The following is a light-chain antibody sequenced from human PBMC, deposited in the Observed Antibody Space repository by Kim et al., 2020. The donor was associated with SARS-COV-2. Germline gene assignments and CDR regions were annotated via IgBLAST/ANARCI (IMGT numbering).Light chain of an antibody. CDR2: SND. V-gene: IGLV1-47*02. J-gene: IGLJ2*01. CDR1: SHNSYSTD. Sequence: GTSVIPCSSGSSHNSYSTDVYWHQQPQGPAPKLLIYSNDKQPSGDADRYSCSKSGTSASLAISGLRSEAEADYDCAAWDDSLSVVVFGGGTQLTVL. CDR3: AAWDDSLSVVV.